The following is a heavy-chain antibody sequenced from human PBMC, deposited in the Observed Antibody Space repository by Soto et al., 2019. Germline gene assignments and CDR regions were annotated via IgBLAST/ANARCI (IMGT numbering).Heavy chain of an antibody. D-gene: IGHD6-13*01. J-gene: IGHJ4*02. CDR2: LSDSGDSI. V-gene: IGHV3-23*01. CDR3: AKVSSSWYAGFFDL. CDR1: GFTFSSHA. Sequence: GSLRLSCTASGFTFSSHAMTCVRQAPGKGLEWVSGLSDSGDSIYYADSVKGRFTIYRDNSMNTLYLQMNTLRVKDTAVYYCAKVSSSWYAGFFDLWGQGTLVTVSS.